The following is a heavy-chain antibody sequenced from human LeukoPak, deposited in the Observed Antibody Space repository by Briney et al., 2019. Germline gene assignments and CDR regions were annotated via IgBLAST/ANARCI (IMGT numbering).Heavy chain of an antibody. V-gene: IGHV4-59*01. D-gene: IGHD3-10*01. CDR1: GGSISSYY. CDR3: ASQAYYGSGSFDY. Sequence: SETLSLACTVSGGSISSYYWSWIRQPPGKGLEWIGYIYYSGSTNYNPSLKSRVTISVDTSKNQFSLKLSSVTAADTAVYYCASQAYYGSGSFDYWGQGTLATVSS. J-gene: IGHJ4*02. CDR2: IYYSGST.